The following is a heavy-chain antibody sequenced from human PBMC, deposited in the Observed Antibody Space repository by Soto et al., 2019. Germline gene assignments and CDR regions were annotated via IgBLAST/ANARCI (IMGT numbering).Heavy chain of an antibody. CDR3: ANLGDYEYYFDY. CDR1: GFTFSSYA. J-gene: IGHJ4*02. V-gene: IGHV3-23*01. CDR2: ISGSGGST. Sequence: GGSLRLSCAASGFTFSSYAMSWVRQAPGKGLEWVSAISGSGGSTYYADSVKGRFTISRDNSKNTLYLQMNSLRAEDTAVYYCANLGDYEYYFDYWGQGTLVTVSS. D-gene: IGHD4-17*01.